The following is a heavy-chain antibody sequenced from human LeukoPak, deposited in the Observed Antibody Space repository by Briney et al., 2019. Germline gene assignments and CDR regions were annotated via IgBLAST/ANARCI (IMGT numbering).Heavy chain of an antibody. CDR2: ISGSGGST. CDR1: GFTFSSYG. CDR3: ASGAEYYFDY. V-gene: IGHV3-23*01. Sequence: GGTLRLSCAASGFTFSSYGMNWVRQAPGKGLEWVSAISGSGGSTYYADSVKGRFTISRDNSKNTLYLQMNSLRAEDTAVYYCASGAEYYFDYWGQGTLVTVSS. J-gene: IGHJ4*02. D-gene: IGHD6-19*01.